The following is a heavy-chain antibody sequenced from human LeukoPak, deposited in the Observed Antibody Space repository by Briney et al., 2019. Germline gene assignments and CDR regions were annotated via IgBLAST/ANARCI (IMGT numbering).Heavy chain of an antibody. Sequence: GGSLRLSCSASGFTFSSYDMHWVRQATGKGLEWVSAIGTAGDTYYPGCVKGRLTISRENAKNSLYLQMNSLRAGDTAVYYCARVNIRRGFLDYWGQGTLVTVSS. D-gene: IGHD2/OR15-2a*01. CDR3: ARVNIRRGFLDY. CDR1: GFTFSSYD. J-gene: IGHJ4*02. V-gene: IGHV3-13*01. CDR2: IGTAGDT.